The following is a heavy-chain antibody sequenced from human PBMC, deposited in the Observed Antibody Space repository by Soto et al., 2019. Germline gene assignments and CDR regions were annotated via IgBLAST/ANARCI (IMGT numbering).Heavy chain of an antibody. D-gene: IGHD1-26*01. V-gene: IGHV3-33*01. CDR2: IFYDGFNE. CDR1: GFTFRQYG. Sequence: QVQLVESGGGVVQPGTSLRLSCAASGFTFRQYGMHWVRQAPGKGLDWVAVIFYDGFNEYYADSVRGRFTISRDNSGNMVYLQMNSLRAEDTAVYFCVRGWDIGVHLSCLDLWRQGTAVVVSS. J-gene: IGHJ3*01. CDR3: VRGWDIGVHLSCLDL.